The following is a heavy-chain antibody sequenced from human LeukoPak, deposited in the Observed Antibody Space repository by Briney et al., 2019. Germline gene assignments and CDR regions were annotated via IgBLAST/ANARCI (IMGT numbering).Heavy chain of an antibody. Sequence: GGSLRLSCAASGFAFSSYAMSWVRQAPGKGLEWVSAISGSGGSTYYADSVKGRFTISRDNSKNTLYLQMNSLRAEYTAVYYCAKAHCSSTSCSTDYWGQGTLVTVSS. CDR2: ISGSGGST. V-gene: IGHV3-23*01. CDR3: AKAHCSSTSCSTDY. D-gene: IGHD2-2*01. CDR1: GFAFSSYA. J-gene: IGHJ4*02.